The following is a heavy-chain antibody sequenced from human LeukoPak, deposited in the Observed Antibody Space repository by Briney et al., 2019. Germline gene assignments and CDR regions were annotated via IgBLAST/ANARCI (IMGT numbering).Heavy chain of an antibody. J-gene: IGHJ3*01. D-gene: IGHD3-16*02. CDR3: ARDIELST. Sequence: GGSLRLSRAASGFTLSDSAMSWVRQAPGKGLEWVSLISFSGGNTYYADSVKGRFTISRDNSKDTVYLQMNSLRAEDTAIYYCARDIELSTWGLGTMVTVSS. CDR2: ISFSGGNT. V-gene: IGHV3-23*01. CDR1: GFTLSDSA.